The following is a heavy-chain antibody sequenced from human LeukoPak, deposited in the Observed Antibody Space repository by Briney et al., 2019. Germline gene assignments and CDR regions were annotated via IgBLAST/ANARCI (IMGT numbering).Heavy chain of an antibody. CDR1: GFTFGRYW. Sequence: GGSLILSCAASGFTFGRYWMHWVRQAPGEGLVWVSRIDSDGRTTNYADSVKGRLTTSRDDAQNTLYLQMNSLRAEDTAVYYCARNIGWYFDLWGRGTLVTVSS. J-gene: IGHJ2*01. V-gene: IGHV3-74*01. CDR3: ARNIGWYFDL. D-gene: IGHD2/OR15-2a*01. CDR2: IDSDGRTT.